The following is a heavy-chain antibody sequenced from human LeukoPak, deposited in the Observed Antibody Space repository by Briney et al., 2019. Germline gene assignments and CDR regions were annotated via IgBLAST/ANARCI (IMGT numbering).Heavy chain of an antibody. CDR1: GGSISSGSYY. V-gene: IGHV4-61*02. CDR2: IYTSGST. CDR3: ARARSGPDY. Sequence: SSETLSLTCTVSGGSISSGSYYWSWIRQPAGKGLEWIGRIYTSGSTNYNPSLKSRVTISVDTSKNQFSLKLSSVTAADTAVYYCARARSGPDYWGQGTLVTVSS. D-gene: IGHD2-8*02. J-gene: IGHJ4*02.